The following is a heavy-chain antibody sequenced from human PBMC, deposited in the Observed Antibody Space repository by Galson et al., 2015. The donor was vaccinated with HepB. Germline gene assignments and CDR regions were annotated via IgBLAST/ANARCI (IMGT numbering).Heavy chain of an antibody. D-gene: IGHD5-12*01. CDR1: GGTFSSYA. Sequence: SVKVSCKASGGTFSSYAISWVRQAPGQGLEWMGGIIPILGIANYAQKFQGRVTITADKSTSTAYMELSSLRSEDTAVYYCARIAREYSGYDHDYWGQGTLVTVSS. CDR3: ARIAREYSGYDHDY. J-gene: IGHJ4*02. CDR2: IIPILGIA. V-gene: IGHV1-69*10.